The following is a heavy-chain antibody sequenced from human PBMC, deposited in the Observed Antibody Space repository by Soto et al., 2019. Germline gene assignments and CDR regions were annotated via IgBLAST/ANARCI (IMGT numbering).Heavy chain of an antibody. V-gene: IGHV3-30*03. D-gene: IGHD2-15*01. Sequence: QVQLVESGGGVVQPGRSLRLSCVASGFTFSNNGIHWVRQAPGKGLEWVAVISSDGSKKHYADSVKGRFTISRDNSKNPLYLQRNSLRAEDTAVYYCAMDLYGGSSRFDYWGQGTLVTVSS. J-gene: IGHJ4*02. CDR1: GFTFSNNG. CDR2: ISSDGSKK. CDR3: AMDLYGGSSRFDY.